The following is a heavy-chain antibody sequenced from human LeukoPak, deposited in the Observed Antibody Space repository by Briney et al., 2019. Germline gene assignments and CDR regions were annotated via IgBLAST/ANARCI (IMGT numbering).Heavy chain of an antibody. V-gene: IGHV3-53*01. CDR3: ARDRAEWSDYYYYYYMDV. CDR1: GFTVSSNY. J-gene: IGHJ6*03. D-gene: IGHD3-3*01. Sequence: GGSLRLSCAASGFTVSSNYMSWVRQAPGKGLEWVSVIYSGGSTYYADSVKGRFTISRDNSKNTLYLQMNSLRAEDTAVYYCARDRAEWSDYYYYYYMDVWAKGPRSPSP. CDR2: IYSGGST.